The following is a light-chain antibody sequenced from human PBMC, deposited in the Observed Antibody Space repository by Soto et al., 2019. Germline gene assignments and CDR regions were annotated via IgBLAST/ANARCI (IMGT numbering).Light chain of an antibody. CDR3: QQHSGSSLS. V-gene: IGKV3-20*01. J-gene: IGKJ4*01. CDR2: GTS. CDR1: QGVSSNY. Sequence: EIVLTQSPGTLSLSPGEGATLSCRASQGVSSNYFAWYQQKPGTAPRLLIYGTSRRATGIPDRFSGSGSGTDFTLTISRLEPEDFAMYVDQQHSGSSLSFGGGSRVEIK.